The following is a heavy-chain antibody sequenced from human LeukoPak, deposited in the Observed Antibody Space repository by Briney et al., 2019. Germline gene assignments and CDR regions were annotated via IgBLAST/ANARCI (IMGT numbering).Heavy chain of an antibody. J-gene: IGHJ4*02. CDR2: IKTSDNYI. CDR1: GFTFSAYT. Sequence: PGESLRLSCAASGFTFSAYTLNWVRHPPGKGLEWVSSIKTSDNYIYYAPSVAGRFTISTDAAQNSLYLQMDSLRAEDTATYYCARSRSMSRNDKNLRYWGQGTLVTVSS. V-gene: IGHV3-21*01. CDR3: ARSRSMSRNDKNLRY. D-gene: IGHD1-26*01.